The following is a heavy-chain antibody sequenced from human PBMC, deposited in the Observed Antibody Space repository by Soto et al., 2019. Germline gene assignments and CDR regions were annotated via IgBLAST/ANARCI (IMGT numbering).Heavy chain of an antibody. V-gene: IGHV3-64D*08. J-gene: IGHJ4*02. Sequence: PGGSLRLSCSASGFTFSSYAMHWVRQAPGKGLEYVSAVSSNGGSTYYADSVKGRFTTSRDNSKNTLYLQMSSLRAEDTAVYYCLKAVSTIYPRYFDYWGQGTLVTVSS. D-gene: IGHD5-12*01. CDR3: LKAVSTIYPRYFDY. CDR1: GFTFSSYA. CDR2: VSSNGGST.